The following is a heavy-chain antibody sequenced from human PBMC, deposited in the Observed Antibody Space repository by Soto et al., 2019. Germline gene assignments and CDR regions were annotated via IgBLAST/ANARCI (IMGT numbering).Heavy chain of an antibody. CDR2: ISYHGTDK. D-gene: IGHD6-19*01. J-gene: IGHJ5*02. V-gene: IGHV3-30*18. CDR3: AKDFGAWSDS. CDR1: GFAFSTYG. Sequence: QVHLVESGGGVVQPGRSLTISCVGSGFAFSTYGMHWVRQAPAKGLEWVALISYHGTDKYYADSVKGRLSISRDNSKQTLSRQMDSLRPEDTAVYYCAKDFGAWSDSWGQGTLVNVSS.